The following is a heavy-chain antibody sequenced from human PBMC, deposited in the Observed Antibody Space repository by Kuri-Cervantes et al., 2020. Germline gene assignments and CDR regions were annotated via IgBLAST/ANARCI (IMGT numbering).Heavy chain of an antibody. CDR2: IGTAGDT. J-gene: IGHJ6*03. V-gene: IGHV3-13*01. CDR1: GFTFSSYD. CDR3: ARDGSGLGDYMDV. D-gene: IGHD2-2*03. Sequence: GESLKISCATSGFTFSSYDMHWVRQATGKGLEWVSAIGTAGDTYYPGSVKGRFTISRENAKNSLYLQMNSLRAGDTAVYYCARDGSGLGDYMDVWGKGTTVTVSS.